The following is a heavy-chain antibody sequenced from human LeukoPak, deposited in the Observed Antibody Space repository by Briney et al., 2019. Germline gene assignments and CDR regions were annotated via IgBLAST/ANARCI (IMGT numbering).Heavy chain of an antibody. CDR1: GFTFDDYA. CDR3: AKGAGEYYYDSSGAYFDY. J-gene: IGHJ4*02. Sequence: GGSLRLSCAASGFTFDDYAMHWVRQAPGKGLEWVSGISWNSGSIGYADSAKGRFTISRDNAKNSLYLQMNSLRAEDTALYYCAKGAGEYYYDSSGAYFDYWGQGTLVTVSS. D-gene: IGHD3-22*01. CDR2: ISWNSGSI. V-gene: IGHV3-9*01.